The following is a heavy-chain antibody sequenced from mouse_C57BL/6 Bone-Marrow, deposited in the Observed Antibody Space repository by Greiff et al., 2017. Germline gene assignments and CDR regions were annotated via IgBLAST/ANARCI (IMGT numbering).Heavy chain of an antibody. J-gene: IGHJ1*03. CDR2: IYPRSGNT. CDR1: GYTFTSYG. Sequence: VQLQQSGAELARPGASVKLSCKASGYTFTSYGISWVKQRTGQGLEWIGEIYPRSGNTYYNEKFKGKATLTADKSSSTAYMELRSLTSEDSAVYFCAREMYYSNYDWYFDVWGTGTTVTVSS. D-gene: IGHD2-5*01. V-gene: IGHV1-81*01. CDR3: AREMYYSNYDWYFDV.